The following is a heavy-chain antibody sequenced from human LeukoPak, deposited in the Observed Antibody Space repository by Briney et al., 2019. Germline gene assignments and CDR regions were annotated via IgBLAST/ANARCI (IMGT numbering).Heavy chain of an antibody. V-gene: IGHV4-31*03. Sequence: PSETLSLTCTVSGGSISSGGYYWSWIRQHPGKGLEWIGYIYYSGSTYYNSSLKSRVTISVDTSKNQFSLKLSSVTAADTAVYYCARWTGAASDYWGQGTLVTVSS. CDR3: ARWTGAASDY. D-gene: IGHD3/OR15-3a*01. CDR1: GGSISSGGYY. CDR2: IYYSGST. J-gene: IGHJ4*02.